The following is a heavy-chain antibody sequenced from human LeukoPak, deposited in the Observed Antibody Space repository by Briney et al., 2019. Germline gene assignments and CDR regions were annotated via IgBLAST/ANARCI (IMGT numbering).Heavy chain of an antibody. J-gene: IGHJ3*02. Sequence: SETLSLTCTVSGGSVSSGSYYWSWIRQPPGKGRELLGYIYYSGSTNYNPSLKSRVTISVDTSKNQFSLKLSSVAAADTAVYYCARLRIAARPGAFDIWGQGTMVTVSS. CDR3: ARLRIAARPGAFDI. V-gene: IGHV4-61*01. CDR1: GGSVSSGSYY. CDR2: IYYSGST. D-gene: IGHD6-6*01.